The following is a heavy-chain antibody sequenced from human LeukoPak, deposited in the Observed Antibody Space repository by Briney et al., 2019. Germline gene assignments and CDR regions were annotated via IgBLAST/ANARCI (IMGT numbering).Heavy chain of an antibody. CDR2: IIPIFGTA. V-gene: IGHV1-69*13. J-gene: IGHJ6*03. CDR1: GGTFSSYA. D-gene: IGHD1-7*01. Sequence: SVKVSCKASGGTFSSYAISWVRQAPGQGGEGMGGIIPIFGTANYAQKFQGRGTITAEESTSTDYMEQRRLRSEDTAVYYCARTQSITGTTSYYYYYMDVWGKGTTVTVSS. CDR3: ARTQSITGTTSYYYYYMDV.